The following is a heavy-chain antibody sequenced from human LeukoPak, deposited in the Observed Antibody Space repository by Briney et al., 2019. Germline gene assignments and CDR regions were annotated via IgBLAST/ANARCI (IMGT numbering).Heavy chain of an antibody. CDR2: IYYSGST. CDR1: GGSISSYY. J-gene: IGHJ5*02. CDR3: ARLWIVVVPAAIYRWFDP. Sequence: SETLSLTCTVSGGSISSYYWSWIRQPPGKGLEWIGYIYYSGSTNYNPSLKSRVTISVDTSKNQFSLKLSSVTAADTAVYYCARLWIVVVPAAIYRWFDPWGQGTLVTASS. V-gene: IGHV4-59*08. D-gene: IGHD2-2*02.